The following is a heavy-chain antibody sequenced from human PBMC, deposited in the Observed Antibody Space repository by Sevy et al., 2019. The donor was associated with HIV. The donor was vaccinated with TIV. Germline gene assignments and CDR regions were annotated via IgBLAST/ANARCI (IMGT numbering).Heavy chain of an antibody. D-gene: IGHD3-16*02. CDR1: GFTFNTHA. CDR2: ISAIGTST. CDR3: AKALNPALESMMQVMYRSLKGFDV. J-gene: IGHJ3*01. V-gene: IGHV3-23*01. Sequence: GGSLRLSCAASGFTFNTHAMNWVRQAPGKGLERVSSISAIGTSTNYADSVKGRFTISRDNSKNTLYLQMNSLRADDTAVYYCAKALNPALESMMQVMYRSLKGFDVWGQGTVVTVS.